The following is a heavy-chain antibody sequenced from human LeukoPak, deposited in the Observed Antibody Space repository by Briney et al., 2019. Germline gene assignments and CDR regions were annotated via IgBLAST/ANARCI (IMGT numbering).Heavy chain of an antibody. Sequence: GGSLRLSCAASGFTVSSNYMSWVRQAPGKGLEWVSVIYSGGSTYYADSVKGRFTISRDNSKNTLYLQMNSLRAEDTAVYYCARHSGSGSFNFDYWGQGTLVTVSS. CDR2: IYSGGST. CDR1: GFTVSSNY. V-gene: IGHV3-53*01. J-gene: IGHJ4*02. CDR3: ARHSGSGSFNFDY. D-gene: IGHD3-10*01.